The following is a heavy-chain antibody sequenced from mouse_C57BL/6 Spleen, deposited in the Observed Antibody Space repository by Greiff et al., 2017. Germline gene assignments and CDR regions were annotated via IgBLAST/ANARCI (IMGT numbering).Heavy chain of an antibody. CDR1: GYTFTDYY. Sequence: VQLKESGPELVKPGASVKISCKASGYTFTDYYMNWVKQSHGKSLEWIGDINPNNGGTSYNQKFKGKATLTVDKSSSTAYMELRSLTSEDSAVYYCERLDGYYPGAMDYWGQGTSVTVSS. V-gene: IGHV1-26*01. CDR2: INPNNGGT. D-gene: IGHD2-3*01. J-gene: IGHJ4*01. CDR3: ERLDGYYPGAMDY.